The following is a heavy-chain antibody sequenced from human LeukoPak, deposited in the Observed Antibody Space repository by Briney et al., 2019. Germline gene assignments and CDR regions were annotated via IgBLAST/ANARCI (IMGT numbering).Heavy chain of an antibody. D-gene: IGHD4-23*01. V-gene: IGHV4-34*01. CDR2: INHSGST. J-gene: IGHJ4*02. CDR1: GGSFSGYY. CDR3: ARQASTVVIDY. Sequence: SETLSLTCAVYGGSFSGYYWSWIRQPPGKGLEWIGEINHSGSTNYNPSLKSRVIISVDTSKNQFSLKLSSVTAADTAVYYCARQASTVVIDYWGQGTLVTVSS.